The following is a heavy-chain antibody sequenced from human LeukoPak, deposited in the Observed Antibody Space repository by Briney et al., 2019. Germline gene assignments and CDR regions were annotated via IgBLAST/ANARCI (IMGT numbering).Heavy chain of an antibody. CDR3: ARSGRGGAFDI. CDR1: GFTFSSYS. J-gene: IGHJ3*02. CDR2: IYSDGSRT. Sequence: PGGSLRLSCAASGFTFSSYSMNWVRQAPGKGLVWVSRIYSDGSRTNYADSVKGRFTISGDNAKNTQYLQMNSLRAEDTAVYYCARSGRGGAFDIWGQGTMVTVSS. D-gene: IGHD1-26*01. V-gene: IGHV3-74*01.